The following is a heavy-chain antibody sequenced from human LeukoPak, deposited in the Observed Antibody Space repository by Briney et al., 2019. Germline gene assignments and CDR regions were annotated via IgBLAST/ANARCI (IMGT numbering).Heavy chain of an antibody. J-gene: IGHJ4*02. D-gene: IGHD3-22*01. V-gene: IGHV3-30*18. CDR3: VKAGYYDSSGYYYYLDY. CDR2: IAKDGTDI. CDR1: GFSFSSCG. Sequence: GGSLRLSCAASGFSFSSCGMHWVRQTPGEGLEWVAAIAKDGTDIHYVDSVKGRFTISRDNSRNTLYLQMFSLSTEDTAVYYCVKAGYYDSSGYYYYLDYWGQGTLVSVSS.